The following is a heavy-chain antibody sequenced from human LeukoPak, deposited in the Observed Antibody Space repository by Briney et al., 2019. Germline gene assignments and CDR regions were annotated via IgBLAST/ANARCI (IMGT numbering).Heavy chain of an antibody. D-gene: IGHD6-19*01. CDR2: INHSGST. J-gene: IGHJ4*02. V-gene: IGHV4-34*01. CDR3: ARRLRGWYKGPYFDY. Sequence: SETLSLTCAVYGGSFSGYYWSWIRQPPGKGLEWIGEINHSGSTNYNPSLKSRVTISVDTSKNQFSLKLSSVTAADTAVYYCARRLRGWYKGPYFDYWGQGTLVTVS. CDR1: GGSFSGYY.